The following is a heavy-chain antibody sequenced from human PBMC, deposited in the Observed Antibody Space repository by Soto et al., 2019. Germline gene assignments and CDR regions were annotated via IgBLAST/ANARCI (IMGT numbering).Heavy chain of an antibody. V-gene: IGHV4-59*01. D-gene: IGHD1-26*01. CDR2: IYYSGSA. CDR3: ARDDREHTKSPATDQ. Sequence: PSETLSLTCTVSGGSISTYYWNWIRQPPGKGLESIGYIYYSGSANYSPSLKSRVTISVDTSKNEFSLKLSSVTAADTAIYYCARDDREHTKSPATDQWGQGTLVTVSS. CDR1: GGSISTYY. J-gene: IGHJ4*02.